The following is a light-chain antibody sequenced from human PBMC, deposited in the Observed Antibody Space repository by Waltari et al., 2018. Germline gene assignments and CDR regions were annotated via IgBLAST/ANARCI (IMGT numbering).Light chain of an antibody. CDR3: MQGTHWPYT. Sequence: VVMTQSPLSLPVILGQPASISCKSSQSLVHSDGNTHLTWFQQRPGQSPRRLICRVSSRAFGVPDRFSGSGSGSDFTLKISRVEAADVAVYYCMQGTHWPYTFGQGTKLDLK. CDR1: QSLVHSDGNTH. J-gene: IGKJ2*01. V-gene: IGKV2-30*02. CDR2: RVS.